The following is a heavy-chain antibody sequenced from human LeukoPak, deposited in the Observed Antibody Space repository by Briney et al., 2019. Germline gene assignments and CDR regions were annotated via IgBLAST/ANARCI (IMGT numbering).Heavy chain of an antibody. CDR2: ISSGSST. J-gene: IGHJ1*01. D-gene: IGHD6-6*01. CDR1: GFTFSSYA. CDR3: AKVGTYSSSPRYFQH. Sequence: GGSLRLSCAASGFTFSSYAMSWVRQAPGKGLEWVSGISSGSSTYYADSVKGRFTISRDNSKNTLYLQMNSLRAEDTAVYYCAKVGTYSSSPRYFQHWGQGTLVTVSS. V-gene: IGHV3-23*01.